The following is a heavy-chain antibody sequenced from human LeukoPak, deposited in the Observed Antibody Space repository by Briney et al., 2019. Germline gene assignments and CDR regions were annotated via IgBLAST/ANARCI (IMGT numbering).Heavy chain of an antibody. CDR2: ISSSSNYI. CDR1: GFTFSSYN. V-gene: IGHV3-21*01. J-gene: IGHJ3*02. Sequence: GGSLRLSCAASGFTFSSYNMNWVRQSPGKGLEWVSSISSSSNYIYYADSVKGRFTISRDDAKNSLYLQMNSLRADDTAVYYCARGFNGFDIWGQGTMATVSS. CDR3: ARGFNGFDI.